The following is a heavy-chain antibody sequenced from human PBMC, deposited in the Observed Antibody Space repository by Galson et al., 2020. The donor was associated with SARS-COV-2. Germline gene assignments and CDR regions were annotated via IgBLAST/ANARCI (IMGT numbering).Heavy chain of an antibody. CDR3: ARGSPYDFGSGYYSYYYHGLDV. CDR2: IYHSENT. J-gene: IGHJ6*02. Sequence: SETLSLTCAVSGGSISSGGYSWSWIRQPLGKGLEWIGYIYHSENTYYNPSLTSRVTMSVDRSKNQFSLKLSSVTAADTAVYYCARGSPYDFGSGYYSYYYHGLDVWGQGITVTVSS. D-gene: IGHD3-3*01. CDR1: GGSISSGGYS. V-gene: IGHV4-30-2*01.